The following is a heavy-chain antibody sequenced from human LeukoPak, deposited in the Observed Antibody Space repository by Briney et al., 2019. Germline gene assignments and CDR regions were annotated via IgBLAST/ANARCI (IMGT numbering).Heavy chain of an antibody. Sequence: ASVKVSCKTSGGTFSSYAISWVRQAPGQGLEWMGVFIPSFATANYAQKFQGRVTITADESTNTGYMELSSLTSEDTAAYYCARGNDFWSGYHIWGQGTLVTVSS. CDR3: ARGNDFWSGYHI. CDR1: GGTFSSYA. D-gene: IGHD3-3*01. J-gene: IGHJ4*02. V-gene: IGHV1-69*13. CDR2: FIPSFATA.